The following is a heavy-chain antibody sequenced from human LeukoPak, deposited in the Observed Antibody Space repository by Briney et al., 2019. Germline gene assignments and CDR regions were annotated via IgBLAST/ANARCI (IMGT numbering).Heavy chain of an antibody. J-gene: IGHJ4*02. CDR3: ARDWYDY. D-gene: IGHD6-13*01. V-gene: IGHV3-23*01. CDR2: IGGSGSYT. Sequence: PGGSLRLPCAASGFTFSTYAMIWVRQAPGKGLKWVSVIGGSGSYTYYADSVKGRFTISRDNSKDTLYLQMNSLRAEDTAVYYCARDWYDYWGQGTLVTVSS. CDR1: GFTFSTYA.